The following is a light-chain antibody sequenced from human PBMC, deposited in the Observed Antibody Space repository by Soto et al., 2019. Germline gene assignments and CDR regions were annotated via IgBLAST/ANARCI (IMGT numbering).Light chain of an antibody. CDR1: SSNIGANYD. J-gene: IGLJ3*02. V-gene: IGLV1-40*01. CDR3: HSYDSCLSGWV. CDR2: NNN. Sequence: QSVLTQPPSVSGAPGQRVTISCTGSSSNIGANYDVHWYQHLPGTAPKLLMYNNNNRPSGVPDRFSGSKSGTSASLAIAGLQAEDEADYYCHSYDSCLSGWVFGGGTKLTVL.